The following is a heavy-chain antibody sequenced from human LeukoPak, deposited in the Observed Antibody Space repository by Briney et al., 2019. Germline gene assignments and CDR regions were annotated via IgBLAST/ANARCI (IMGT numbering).Heavy chain of an antibody. J-gene: IGHJ3*02. V-gene: IGHV4-4*07. Sequence: SETLSLTCTVSGGSISSYYWSWIRQPAGKGLEWIGRIYISGITDYNPSLKSRVTMSIDTSKNQFSLKLGSVTAADTAVYYCAKYYDFWSGYYDIWGQGSMVTVSS. CDR2: IYISGIT. D-gene: IGHD3-3*01. CDR3: AKYYDFWSGYYDI. CDR1: GGSISSYY.